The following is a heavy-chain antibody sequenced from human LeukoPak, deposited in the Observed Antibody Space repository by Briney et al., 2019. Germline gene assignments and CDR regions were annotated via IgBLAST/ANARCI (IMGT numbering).Heavy chain of an antibody. CDR2: IYYSGST. Sequence: SETLSLTCTVSGGSISSGGYYWSWIRQHPGKGLEWIGYIYYSGSTYYNPSLKSRVTIPVDTSKNQFSLKLSSVTAADTAVYYCARGRYDYVWGSYRQYLFDYWGQGTLVTVSS. CDR1: GGSISSGGYY. CDR3: ARGRYDYVWGSYRQYLFDY. D-gene: IGHD3-16*02. J-gene: IGHJ4*02. V-gene: IGHV4-31*03.